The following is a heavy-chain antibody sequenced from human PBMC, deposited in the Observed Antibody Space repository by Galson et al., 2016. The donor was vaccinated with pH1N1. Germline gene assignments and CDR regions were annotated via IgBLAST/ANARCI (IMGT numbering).Heavy chain of an antibody. CDR2: VSWDGGST. Sequence: SLRLSCAASGFTFHDYTMHWVRQPPGKGLEWVSLVSWDGGSTYYADYVKGRFTVSRDNSKNSLYLQMNSLRSEDTALYYCAKEIQRGSYGMDVWGRGTTVTVSS. CDR1: GFTFHDYT. J-gene: IGHJ6*02. D-gene: IGHD3-16*01. CDR3: AKEIQRGSYGMDV. V-gene: IGHV3-43*01.